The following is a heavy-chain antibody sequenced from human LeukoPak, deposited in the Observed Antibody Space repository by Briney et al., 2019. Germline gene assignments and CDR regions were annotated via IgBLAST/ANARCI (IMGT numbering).Heavy chain of an antibody. D-gene: IGHD3-3*01. CDR1: GFTFSSYS. J-gene: IGHJ4*02. Sequence: GSLRLSCAASGFTFSSYSINWVRQAPGKGLEWIGEINHSGSTNYNPSLKSRATISVDTSKNQFSLKLSSVTAADTAVYYCARDRADGFLEWFSGGDYWGQGTLVTVSS. CDR2: INHSGST. V-gene: IGHV4-34*01. CDR3: ARDRADGFLEWFSGGDY.